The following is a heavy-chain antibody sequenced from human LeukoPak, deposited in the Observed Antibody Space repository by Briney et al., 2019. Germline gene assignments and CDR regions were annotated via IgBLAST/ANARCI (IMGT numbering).Heavy chain of an antibody. Sequence: PGGSLRLSCSASGFIFSGYAMHWVRQAPGKGPEYVSTISTNGGSTYYADSVKGRLTISRDNSKNTLYLQLSSLRVEDTAVYYCVKGPYSSSWPYFDYWGQGTLVTVSS. CDR1: GFIFSGYA. D-gene: IGHD6-13*01. V-gene: IGHV3-64D*06. CDR3: VKGPYSSSWPYFDY. CDR2: ISTNGGST. J-gene: IGHJ4*02.